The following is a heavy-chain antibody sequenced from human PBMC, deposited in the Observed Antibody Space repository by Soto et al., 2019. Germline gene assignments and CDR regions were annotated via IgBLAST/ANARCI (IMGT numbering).Heavy chain of an antibody. CDR1: GYTFTSYG. V-gene: IGHV1-8*01. D-gene: IGHD6-19*01. J-gene: IGHJ4*02. CDR3: ASERAVAGVDY. CDR2: MNPNSGKT. Sequence: VQLVQSGAEVEKPGAPVKGLCKASGYTFTSYGINWGRQATGQGLEWMGLMNPNSGKTGYAQKFQGRVTMTRHTSITTAYMELSSLRSEDTAVYYCASERAVAGVDYWGQGTLVTVSS.